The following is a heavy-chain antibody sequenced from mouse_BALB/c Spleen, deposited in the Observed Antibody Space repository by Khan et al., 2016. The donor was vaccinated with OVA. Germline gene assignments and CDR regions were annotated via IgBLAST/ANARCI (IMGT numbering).Heavy chain of an antibody. V-gene: IGHV1-4*01. CDR1: GYTFTSYT. J-gene: IGHJ2*01. CDR2: INPSSGYT. CDR3: ARTHER. Sequence: VQLQQSGAELARPGASVKMSCKASGYTFTSYTMHWVQQRPGQGLEWIGYINPSSGYTKYNQTFKDKATLTADKSSSTAYMQLSSLTSEDSAVYYCARTHERWGQGTTLTVSS.